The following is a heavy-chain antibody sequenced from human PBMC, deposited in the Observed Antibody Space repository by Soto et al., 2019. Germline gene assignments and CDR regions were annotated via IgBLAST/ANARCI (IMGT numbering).Heavy chain of an antibody. CDR1: GFTFNTHG. CDR3: ARIDDYGDYVTDY. CDR2: IWYDGSQR. V-gene: IGHV3-33*01. J-gene: IGHJ4*02. D-gene: IGHD4-17*01. Sequence: LSCAASGFTFNTHGMHWVRQAPGKGLEWVAVIWYDGSQRCYADFVRGRFTISRDNSQNTLYLQMTSLRAEDTAVYYCARIDDYGDYVTDYWGQGALVTVSS.